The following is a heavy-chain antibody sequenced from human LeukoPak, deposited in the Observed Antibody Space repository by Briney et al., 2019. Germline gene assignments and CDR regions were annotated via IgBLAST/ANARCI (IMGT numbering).Heavy chain of an antibody. Sequence: PGGSLRLSCAASGFTFSSYATHWVRQAPGKGLEWVAVISYDGSNKYYADSVKGRFTIPRDNSKNTLYLQMNSLRAEDTAVYYCARESFAARWDWGQGTLVTVSS. J-gene: IGHJ4*02. D-gene: IGHD6-6*01. CDR1: GFTFSSYA. V-gene: IGHV3-30*04. CDR3: ARESFAARWD. CDR2: ISYDGSNK.